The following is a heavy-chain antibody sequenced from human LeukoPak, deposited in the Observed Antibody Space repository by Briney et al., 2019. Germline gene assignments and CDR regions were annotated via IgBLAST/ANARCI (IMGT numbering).Heavy chain of an antibody. Sequence: ASVKVSCKASGYTFTGYYMHWVRQAPGQGLEWMGWINPNSGGTNYAQKFQGRVTMTWDTSISTAYMELSSLRSDDTAVYYCTSDTYYYDSTGLGHWFDPWGQGTLVIVSS. CDR2: INPNSGGT. J-gene: IGHJ5*02. V-gene: IGHV1-2*02. D-gene: IGHD3-22*01. CDR1: GYTFTGYY. CDR3: TSDTYYYDSTGLGHWFDP.